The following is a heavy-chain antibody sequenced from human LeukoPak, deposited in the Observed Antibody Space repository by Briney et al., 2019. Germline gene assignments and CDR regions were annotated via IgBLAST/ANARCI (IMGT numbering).Heavy chain of an antibody. CDR3: ATLGEYYDSSGYYHN. CDR1: GGSFSGYY. V-gene: IGHV4-34*01. CDR2: INHSGST. Sequence: SETLSLTCGVYGGSFSGYYWSWIRQPPGKGLEWIGEINHSGSTYYNPSLKSRVTISVDTSKNQFSLKLTSVTAADTAVYYCATLGEYYDSSGYYHNWGQGTLVTVSS. J-gene: IGHJ4*02. D-gene: IGHD3-22*01.